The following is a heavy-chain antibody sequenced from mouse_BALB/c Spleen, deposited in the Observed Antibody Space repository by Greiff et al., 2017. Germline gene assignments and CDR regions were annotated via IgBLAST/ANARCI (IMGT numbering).Heavy chain of an antibody. CDR3: ARGNYGNYSWFAY. V-gene: IGHV5-6-5*01. CDR2: ISSGGST. Sequence: DVMLVESGGGLVKPGGSLKLSCAASGFTFSSYAMSWVRQTPEKRLEWVASISSGGSTYYPDSVKGRFTISRDNARNILYLQMSSLRSEDTAMYYCARGNYGNYSWFAYWGQGTLVTVSA. D-gene: IGHD2-1*01. J-gene: IGHJ3*01. CDR1: GFTFSSYA.